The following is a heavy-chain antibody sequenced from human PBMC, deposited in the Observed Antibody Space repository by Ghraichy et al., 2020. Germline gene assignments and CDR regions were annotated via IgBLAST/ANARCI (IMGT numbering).Heavy chain of an antibody. CDR3: SRGVPVIIGYYFDS. CDR2: IRGNAYGGTT. Sequence: SVKVSCTASGFAFGDYAMNWVRQAPGKGLEWVGIIRGNAYGGTTEYAASVKGRFTISRDDSKSIAYLQMNSLKSEDTGVYYCSRGVPVIIGYYFDSWGQGTLVTVSS. J-gene: IGHJ4*02. V-gene: IGHV3-49*04. D-gene: IGHD3-10*01. CDR1: GFAFGDYA.